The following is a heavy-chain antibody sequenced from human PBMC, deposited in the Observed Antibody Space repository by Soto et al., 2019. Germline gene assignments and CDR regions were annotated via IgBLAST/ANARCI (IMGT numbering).Heavy chain of an antibody. Sequence: GGSLRLSCAASGFIFNNYWMHWVRQAPGKGLVWVSCISADGSNIRYADSVQGRFTISRDNAKNTLFLQMNSLRAEDTAVYFCAGGCNRPNCYGMDVWGQGTTVTVSS. V-gene: IGHV3-74*01. CDR3: AGGCNRPNCYGMDV. D-gene: IGHD3-16*01. CDR1: GFIFNNYW. CDR2: ISADGSNI. J-gene: IGHJ6*02.